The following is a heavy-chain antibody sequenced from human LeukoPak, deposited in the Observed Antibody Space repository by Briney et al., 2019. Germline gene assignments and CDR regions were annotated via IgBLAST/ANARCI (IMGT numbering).Heavy chain of an antibody. CDR3: SRDPRVIDY. CDR1: GFTFSDHY. Sequence: PGGSLRLSCAASGFTFSDHYMTWIRQAPGKGREWLSYIGRSGDDINYADSVKGRFTISRDNARKSAYLQMNSLRAEDTAVYYCSRDPRVIDYRGPGTLVTVSS. V-gene: IGHV3-11*01. CDR2: IGRSGDDI. J-gene: IGHJ4*02. D-gene: IGHD4-11*01.